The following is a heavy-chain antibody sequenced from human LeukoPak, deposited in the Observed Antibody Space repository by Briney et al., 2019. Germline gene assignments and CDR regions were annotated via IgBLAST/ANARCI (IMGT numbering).Heavy chain of an antibody. V-gene: IGHV4-59*01. J-gene: IGHJ4*02. CDR2: IHFSGDT. CDR3: VRDRWLDY. D-gene: IGHD3-10*01. CDR1: GFSISSYY. Sequence: PSETLSLTCTVSGFSISSYYWSWVRQPPGKGREWIAYIHFSGDTNYNPSFKSRLTTSVDTSKNLFSLNLNSVTAADTAVYYCVRDRWLDYWGKGIQVTVSS.